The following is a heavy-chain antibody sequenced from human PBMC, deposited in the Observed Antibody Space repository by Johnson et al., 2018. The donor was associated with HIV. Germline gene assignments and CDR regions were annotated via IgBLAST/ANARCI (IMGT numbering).Heavy chain of an antibody. CDR3: ARVQIISGFNWHYYESSIDAVDI. D-gene: IGHD3-22*01. Sequence: QVQLVESGGGLIQSGGSLRLSCAASGFTVSRNYMSWVRQAPGKGLEWVSYISSSGSTIYYADSVKGRFTISRDNAKNSLYLQMNSLRAEDTAVYYCARVQIISGFNWHYYESSIDAVDIWGQGTMVTVSS. J-gene: IGHJ3*02. CDR2: ISSSGSTI. CDR1: GFTVSRNY. V-gene: IGHV3-11*04.